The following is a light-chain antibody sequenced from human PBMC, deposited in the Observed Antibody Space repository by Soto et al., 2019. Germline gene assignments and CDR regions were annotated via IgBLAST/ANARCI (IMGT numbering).Light chain of an antibody. CDR2: EAS. J-gene: IGKJ5*01. CDR1: QAINDY. Sequence: DIQMTQSPSSLSASVGDRVTITCQASQAINDYLTWYQQKPGKAPKLLIYEASNLETGVPSRFSGSGSGTHFTFTISSLQHEDSATYYCQQYDNLPITFGQGTRLEIK. V-gene: IGKV1-33*01. CDR3: QQYDNLPIT.